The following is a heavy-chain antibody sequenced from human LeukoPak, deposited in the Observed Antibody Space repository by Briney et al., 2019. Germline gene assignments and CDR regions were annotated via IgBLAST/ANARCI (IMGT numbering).Heavy chain of an antibody. V-gene: IGHV3-33*08. CDR2: IWYDGSNK. J-gene: IGHJ4*02. D-gene: IGHD6-19*01. CDR3: ARAWGHTTQWLVKY. Sequence: PGGSLRLSCSASGFTFSSYAMHWVHQAPGKGLEWVAVIWYDGSNKYYADSVKGRFTISRDNSKNTLYLQMNSLRAEDTAVYYCARAWGHTTQWLVKYWGQGTLVTVSS. CDR1: GFTFSSYA.